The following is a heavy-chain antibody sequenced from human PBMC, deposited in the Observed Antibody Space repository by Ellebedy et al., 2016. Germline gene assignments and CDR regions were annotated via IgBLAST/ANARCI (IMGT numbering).Heavy chain of an antibody. CDR1: GCSISSYY. D-gene: IGHD3-10*01. V-gene: IGHV4-59*01. J-gene: IGHJ4*02. CDR2: IYYSGST. CDR3: ARGGRGMVRGVILFDFDY. Sequence: GSLRLXXTVSGCSISSYYWSWIRQPPGKGLEWIGYIYYSGSTNYNPSLKSRVTISVDTSKNQFSLKLSSVTAADTAVYYCARGGRGMVRGVILFDFDYWGQGTLVTVSS.